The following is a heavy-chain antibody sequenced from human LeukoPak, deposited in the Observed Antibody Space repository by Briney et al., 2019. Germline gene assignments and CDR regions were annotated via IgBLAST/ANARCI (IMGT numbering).Heavy chain of an antibody. V-gene: IGHV4-34*01. D-gene: IGHD3-9*01. CDR3: ARHNITIFSEEVHDY. CDR1: GGSFSGYY. J-gene: IGHJ4*02. Sequence: SETLSLTCAVYGGSFSGYYWSWIRQPPGKGLEWIGEINHSGSTNYNPSLKSRVTISVDTSKNQFSLKLSSVTAADTAVYYCARHNITIFSEEVHDYWGQGTLVTVSS. CDR2: INHSGST.